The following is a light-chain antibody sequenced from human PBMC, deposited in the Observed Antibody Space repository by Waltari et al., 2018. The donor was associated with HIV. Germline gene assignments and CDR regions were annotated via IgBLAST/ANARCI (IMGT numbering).Light chain of an antibody. CDR1: HHISANV. J-gene: IGKJ2*01. CDR3: QRYSTSPPYT. CDR2: GAS. V-gene: IGKV3-20*01. Sequence: VLTQSPGTLSLSPGERATLSCRASHHISANVLACYQHKPGQPPRCLIYGASSRAAGIPDRFSGSGSGTEFTLTISRLEPEDFAVYYCQRYSTSPPYTFGQGTKLEI.